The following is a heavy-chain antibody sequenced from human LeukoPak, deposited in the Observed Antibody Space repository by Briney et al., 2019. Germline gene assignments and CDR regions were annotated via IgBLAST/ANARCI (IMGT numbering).Heavy chain of an antibody. CDR2: ISGDGGST. J-gene: IGHJ4*02. Sequence: PGGSLRLSCAASVYTFDEYAMHWVPQAPGKGLEWVSLISGDGGSTYYADSVKGRFTISRDNSKNSLYLQMNSLRTEDTALYYCAKDIVGAISPGNPYWGQGTLVTVSS. D-gene: IGHD1-26*01. CDR3: AKDIVGAISPGNPY. CDR1: VYTFDEYA. V-gene: IGHV3-43*02.